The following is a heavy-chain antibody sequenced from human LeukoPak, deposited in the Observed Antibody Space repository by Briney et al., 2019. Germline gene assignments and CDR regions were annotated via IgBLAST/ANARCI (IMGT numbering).Heavy chain of an antibody. D-gene: IGHD1-26*01. CDR1: GFIFDDYA. CDR3: ARRGSYYGIDY. CDR2: ISWNSGSI. J-gene: IGHJ4*02. V-gene: IGHV3-9*01. Sequence: PGGSLRLSCAASGFIFDDYAVHWVRQALGSGLEWVSGISWNSGSIAYADSVKGRFTISRDNAKNTLYLQMNSLRAEDTAVYYCARRGSYYGIDYWGQGTLVTVSS.